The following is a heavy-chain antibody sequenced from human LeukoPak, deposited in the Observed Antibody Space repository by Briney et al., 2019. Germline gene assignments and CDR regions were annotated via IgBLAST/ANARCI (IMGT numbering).Heavy chain of an antibody. CDR2: IRTKAYGGTT. V-gene: IGHV3-49*03. J-gene: IGHJ4*02. CDR3: TRGNYDLGDY. D-gene: IGHD3-3*01. CDR1: GFTFGDYA. Sequence: GGSLRLSCTASGFTFGDYAMSWFRQAPGKGLEWAGFIRTKAYGGTTEYAASVKDRFTISRGDSKSIAYLQMNSLKTEDTAVYYCTRGNYDLGDYWGQGTLVTVSS.